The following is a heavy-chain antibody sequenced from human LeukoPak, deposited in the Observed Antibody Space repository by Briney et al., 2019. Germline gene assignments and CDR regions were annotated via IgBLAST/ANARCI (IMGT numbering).Heavy chain of an antibody. D-gene: IGHD3-10*01. CDR2: IYYSGST. V-gene: IGHV4-59*01. J-gene: IGHJ6*04. CDR3: ARDRYYYGSGCYRHYYYGMDV. Sequence: SETLSLTCTVSGGSISSYYWSWIRQPPGKGLEWIGYIYYSGSTNYNPSLKSRVTISVDTSKNQFSLKLSSVTAADTAVYYCARDRYYYGSGCYRHYYYGMDVWGKGTTVTVSS. CDR1: GGSISSYY.